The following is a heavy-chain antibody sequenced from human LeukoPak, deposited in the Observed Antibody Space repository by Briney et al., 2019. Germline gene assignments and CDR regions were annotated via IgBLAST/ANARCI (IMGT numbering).Heavy chain of an antibody. CDR3: ARERIMITFGGVIDPLFFDY. J-gene: IGHJ4*02. V-gene: IGHV1-2*02. Sequence: ASVKVSCKASGYTFTGYYMHWVRQAPGQGLEWMGWINPNSGGTNYAQKFQGRVTMTRDTSISTAYMELNSLRAEDTAVYYCARERIMITFGGVIDPLFFDYWGQGTLVTVSS. CDR2: INPNSGGT. CDR1: GYTFTGYY. D-gene: IGHD3-16*02.